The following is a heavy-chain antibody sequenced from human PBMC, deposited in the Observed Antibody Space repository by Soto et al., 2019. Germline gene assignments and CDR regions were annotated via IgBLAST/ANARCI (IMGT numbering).Heavy chain of an antibody. D-gene: IGHD5-12*01. V-gene: IGHV4-30-4*01. CDR2: IYYSGST. CDR1: GGSISSNDYY. CDR3: ARGRDGYNYGLKY. Sequence: PSETLSLTCTVSGGSISSNDYYYNWIRQPPGKGLEWIGYIYYSGSTSYNPSLKSRVTISLDTSKNQFSLRLTSVTAADTAMYYCARGRDGYNYGLKYWRQGTLVIASS. J-gene: IGHJ4*02.